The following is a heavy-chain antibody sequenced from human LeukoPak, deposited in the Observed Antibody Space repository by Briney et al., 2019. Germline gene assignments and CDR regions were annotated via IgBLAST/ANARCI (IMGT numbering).Heavy chain of an antibody. Sequence: PGGSLRLTCAASGFTFSDNYMSWIRQAPGKGLEWVSYISNGGTTTKYADSVEGRFTISRDNAKNFLYLQMNSLRAEDTAVYFCASEPRLLDHGGQGTLVTVSS. CDR3: ASEPRLLDH. CDR1: GFTFSDNY. J-gene: IGHJ4*02. D-gene: IGHD6-25*01. CDR2: ISNGGTTT. V-gene: IGHV3-11*04.